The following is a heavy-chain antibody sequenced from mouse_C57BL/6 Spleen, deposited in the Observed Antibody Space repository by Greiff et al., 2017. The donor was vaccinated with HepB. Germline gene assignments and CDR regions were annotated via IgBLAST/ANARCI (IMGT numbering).Heavy chain of an antibody. CDR1: GYTFTDYY. V-gene: IGHV1-76*01. J-gene: IGHJ2*01. D-gene: IGHD1-1*01. Sequence: QVQLKESVAELVRPGASVKLSCKASGYTFTDYYINWVKQRPGQGLEWIARIYPGSGNTYYNEKFKGKATLTAEKSSSTAYMQLSSLTSEDSAVYFCAREPYYYGSSYLDYWGQGTTLTVSS. CDR3: AREPYYYGSSYLDY. CDR2: IYPGSGNT.